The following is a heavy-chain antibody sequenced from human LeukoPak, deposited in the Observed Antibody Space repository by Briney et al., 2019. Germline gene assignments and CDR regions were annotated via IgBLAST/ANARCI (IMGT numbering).Heavy chain of an antibody. CDR2: INANSGGT. CDR3: ARENSDWAFDY. Sequence: ASVKVSCKASGCTFTGYYIHWVRQAPGQGLEWMGWINANSGGTKYAQKFQGRVTMTRDTSISTAYMELSRLGSDDTAVYYCARENSDWAFDYWGQETLVSVSS. CDR1: GCTFTGYY. J-gene: IGHJ4*02. D-gene: IGHD6-19*01. V-gene: IGHV1-2*02.